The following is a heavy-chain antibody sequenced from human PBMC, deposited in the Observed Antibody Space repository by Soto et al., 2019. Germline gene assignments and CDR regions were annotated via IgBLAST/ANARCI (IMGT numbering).Heavy chain of an antibody. Sequence: EIQLVESGGGLVKPGESLRLSCAASGFTFSDYIMNWVRQAPGKGLEWLSSISSSSSYIFYADSVKGRFTISRDNAKNPLFLHMNSPRAADTAVYYCASTREYCSSTNCYVAFDIWGQGTMVTVSP. V-gene: IGHV3-21*01. D-gene: IGHD2-2*01. CDR3: ASTREYCSSTNCYVAFDI. CDR1: GFTFSDYI. J-gene: IGHJ3*02. CDR2: ISSSSSYI.